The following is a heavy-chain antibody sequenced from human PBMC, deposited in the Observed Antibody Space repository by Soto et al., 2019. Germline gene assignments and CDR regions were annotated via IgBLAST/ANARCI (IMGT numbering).Heavy chain of an antibody. CDR1: GFTFDDYV. CDR2: ISWNSGNI. V-gene: IGHV3-9*01. CDR3: AKARGGYGGIDDY. D-gene: IGHD3-22*01. Sequence: EVQLVESGGGLVQPGRSLRLSCAASGFTFDDYVMHWVRQAPGKGLEWVSGISWNSGNIDYADSVKGRFTISRDNAKNSLYLQMNSLRTEDTALYYCAKARGGYGGIDDYWGQGTLVTVSS. J-gene: IGHJ4*02.